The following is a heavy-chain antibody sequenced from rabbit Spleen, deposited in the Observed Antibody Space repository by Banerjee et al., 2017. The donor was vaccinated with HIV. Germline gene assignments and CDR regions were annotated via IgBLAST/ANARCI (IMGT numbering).Heavy chain of an antibody. J-gene: IGHJ6*01. CDR2: IDAGSSDFT. D-gene: IGHD7-1*01. CDR1: GFDFSSYG. CDR3: ARDTGTSFSSYGMDL. V-gene: IGHV1S45*01. Sequence: QEQLVESGGGLVQPGGSLKLSCKASGFDFSSYGVSWVRQAPGKGLEWIACIDAGSSDFTYHASWAKGRFTISKTSSTTVTLQMTSLTVADTATYFCARDTGTSFSSYGMDLWGQGTLVTVS.